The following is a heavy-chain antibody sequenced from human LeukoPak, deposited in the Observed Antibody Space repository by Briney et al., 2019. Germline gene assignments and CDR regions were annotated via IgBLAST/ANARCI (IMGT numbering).Heavy chain of an antibody. Sequence: SVKVSCKASGDTFSSYVFSWVRQAPGQGLEWMGRIIPIFTITNYAQKLQGRVTITADKSTSTAYVELSSLRSEDTAVYYCASSRGYGSSYFDSWGQGTLVTVSS. J-gene: IGHJ4*02. D-gene: IGHD6-6*01. CDR3: ASSRGYGSSYFDS. CDR1: GDTFSSYV. CDR2: IIPIFTIT. V-gene: IGHV1-69*04.